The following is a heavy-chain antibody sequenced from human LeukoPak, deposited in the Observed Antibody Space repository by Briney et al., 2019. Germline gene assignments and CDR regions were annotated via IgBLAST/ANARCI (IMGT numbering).Heavy chain of an antibody. CDR2: IHYSGST. V-gene: IGHV4-59*11. Sequence: SETLSLTCTVSGGSISSHYWSWIRQPPGKGLEWIGYIHYSGSTNYNPSLKSRVTISVDTSKNQFSLKLSSVTAADTAVYYCATSPQGPDAFDIWGQGTMVTVSS. CDR1: GGSISSHY. CDR3: ATSPQGPDAFDI. J-gene: IGHJ3*02.